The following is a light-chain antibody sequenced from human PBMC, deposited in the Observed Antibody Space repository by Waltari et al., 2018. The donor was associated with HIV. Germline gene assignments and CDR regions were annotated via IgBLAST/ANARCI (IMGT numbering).Light chain of an antibody. CDR3: QQYSNWPLT. Sequence: EIVMAQSPATLSLSPGETATVSCRASQSVSSSLAWYQQKPGQAPRLLIYGASTRATGIAARFSGSGSGTDFTLTISSLQSEDFVVYYCQQYSNWPLTFGGGTKVEI. J-gene: IGKJ4*01. CDR2: GAS. V-gene: IGKV3-15*01. CDR1: QSVSSS.